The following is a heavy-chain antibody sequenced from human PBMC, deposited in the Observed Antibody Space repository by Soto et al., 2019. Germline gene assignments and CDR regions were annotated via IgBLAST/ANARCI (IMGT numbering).Heavy chain of an antibody. CDR1: GFTFSSYA. CDR3: ARDQRWLQLGYYFDY. CDR2: ISYDGSNK. V-gene: IGHV3-30-3*01. Sequence: GGSLRLSCAASGFTFSSYAMHWVRQAPGKGLEWVAVISYDGSNKYYADSVKGRFTISRDNSKNTLYLQMNSLRAEDTAVYYCARDQRWLQLGYYFDYWGQRPLVTVSP. J-gene: IGHJ4*02. D-gene: IGHD5-12*01.